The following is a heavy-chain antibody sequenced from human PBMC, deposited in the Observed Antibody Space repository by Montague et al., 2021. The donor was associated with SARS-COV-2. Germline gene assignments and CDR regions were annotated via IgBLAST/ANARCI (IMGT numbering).Heavy chain of an antibody. J-gene: IGHJ4*02. D-gene: IGHD6-19*01. CDR2: IYSGGST. Sequence: SPRLSCAASGFTVSSNYMSWVRQAPGKGLEWVSVIYSGGSTYYADSVKGRFTISRHNSKNTLYLQMNSLRAEDTAVYYCARDHGSGWFTFDYWGQGTLVTVSS. V-gene: IGHV3-53*04. CDR3: ARDHGSGWFTFDY. CDR1: GFTVSSNY.